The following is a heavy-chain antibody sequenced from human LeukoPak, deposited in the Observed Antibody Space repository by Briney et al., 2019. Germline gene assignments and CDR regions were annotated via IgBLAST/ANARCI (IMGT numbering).Heavy chain of an antibody. CDR2: IYPGDSDT. D-gene: IGHD6-6*01. CDR1: GYSFTSYW. V-gene: IGHV5-51*01. J-gene: IGHJ3*02. CDR3: ARPPKSSSDAFDI. Sequence: GESLKIFCKGSGYSFTSYWIGWVRQMPGKGLEWMGIIYPGDSDTRYSPSFQGQVTISADKSISTAYLPWSSLKASDTAMYYCARPPKSSSDAFDIWGQGTMVIVSS.